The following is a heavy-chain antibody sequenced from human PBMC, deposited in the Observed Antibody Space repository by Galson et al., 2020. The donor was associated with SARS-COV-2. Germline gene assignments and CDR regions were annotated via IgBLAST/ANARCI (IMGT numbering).Heavy chain of an antibody. CDR3: ARMADGYGGYDYGSSPFDY. CDR1: GFSLTTSGMG. Sequence: SGPTLVKPTPTLTLTCTFSGFSLTTSGMGVTWIRQSPGKALEWLALIDWDNDKYYSTSLKTRLTISGDTSKHQVFLTMTNMDPADTATYYCARMADGYGGYDYGSSPFDYWGQGTLVTVSS. V-gene: IGHV2-70*01. J-gene: IGHJ4*02. D-gene: IGHD5-12*01. CDR2: IDWDNDK.